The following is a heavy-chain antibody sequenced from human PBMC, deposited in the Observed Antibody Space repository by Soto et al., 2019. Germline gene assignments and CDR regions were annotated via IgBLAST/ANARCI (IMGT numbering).Heavy chain of an antibody. CDR2: INPNSGGT. Sequence: ASVKVSCKASGYTFTGYYMHWVRQAPGQGLEWMGWINPNSGGTNYAQKFQGWVTMTRDTSISTAYMELSRLRTDDTAVYYCARSRDYYDSSGLFDHWGQGTLVTVSS. J-gene: IGHJ4*02. V-gene: IGHV1-2*04. D-gene: IGHD3-22*01. CDR1: GYTFTGYY. CDR3: ARSRDYYDSSGLFDH.